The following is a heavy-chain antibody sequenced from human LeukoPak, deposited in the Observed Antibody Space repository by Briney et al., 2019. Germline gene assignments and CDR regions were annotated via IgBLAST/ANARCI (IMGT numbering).Heavy chain of an antibody. J-gene: IGHJ6*03. Sequence: GGSLRLSCVGSGFSFSTYDMGWVRQTPGKGLEWVSSISSSSSYIYYADSVKGRFTISRDNAKNSLYLQMNSLRAEDTAVYYCARAVAGTEGPMDVWGKGTTVTVSS. V-gene: IGHV3-21*01. CDR1: GFSFSTYD. CDR2: ISSSSSYI. D-gene: IGHD6-19*01. CDR3: ARAVAGTEGPMDV.